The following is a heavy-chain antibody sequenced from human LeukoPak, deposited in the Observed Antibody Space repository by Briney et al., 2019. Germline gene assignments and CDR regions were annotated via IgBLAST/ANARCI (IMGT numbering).Heavy chain of an antibody. CDR2: ISYDGSDK. V-gene: IGHV3-30*18. J-gene: IGHJ4*02. CDR1: GFAFSTSW. CDR3: AKIAREYSSGWHRYDY. Sequence: GGSLRLSCAASGFAFSTSWMAWVRQAPGKGLEWVALISYDGSDKYYADSVKGRFTISRDNSKNTLYLQMNSLRAEDTAVYYCAKIAREYSSGWHRYDYWGQGTLVTVSS. D-gene: IGHD6-19*01.